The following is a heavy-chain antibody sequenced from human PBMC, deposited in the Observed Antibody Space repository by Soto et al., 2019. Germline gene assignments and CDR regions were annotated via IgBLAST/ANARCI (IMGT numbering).Heavy chain of an antibody. J-gene: IGHJ4*02. D-gene: IGHD3-3*02. V-gene: IGHV4-59*01. CDR1: GGSISTYY. Sequence: QVHLQESGPGLVKPSETLSLTCTVSGGSISTYYWSWVRQPPGRGLEWIGYIYYGGTTNYNPSLTSRVTISEDTSKNQFSLRLHSVTAADTAVYYCARELLADGPYLDYWGQGTLVTVSS. CDR2: IYYGGTT. CDR3: ARELLADGPYLDY.